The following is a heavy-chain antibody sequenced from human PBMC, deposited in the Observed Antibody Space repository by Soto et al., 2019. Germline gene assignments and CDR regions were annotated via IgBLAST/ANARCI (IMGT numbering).Heavy chain of an antibody. CDR3: ARSTGEYGYAYDY. CDR2: IYYSGST. D-gene: IGHD5-18*01. V-gene: IGHV4-59*01. CDR1: GGSISSYF. J-gene: IGHJ4*02. Sequence: QVQLQESGPGLVRPSETLSLTCTVSGGSISSYFWSWIRQPPGKGLEYIGYIYYSGSTNYNPSLKSRVTISVDTSRNQFSLNLASVTAADTAVYYCARSTGEYGYAYDYCGQGTLVTVSS.